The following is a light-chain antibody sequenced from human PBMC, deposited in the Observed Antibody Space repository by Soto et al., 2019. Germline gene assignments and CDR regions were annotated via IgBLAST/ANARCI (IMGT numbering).Light chain of an antibody. CDR2: AAS. J-gene: IGKJ1*01. CDR1: QGINSY. V-gene: IGKV1-9*01. CDR3: QQLNSYPRT. Sequence: DIQLTQSPSFLSASVGDRITITCRASQGINSYLAWYQQKPGKAPKLLIYAASTLQSGVPSRFSGSGFGIEFTLTISSLQPEDFATYYCQQLNSYPRTFGQGTKVEIK.